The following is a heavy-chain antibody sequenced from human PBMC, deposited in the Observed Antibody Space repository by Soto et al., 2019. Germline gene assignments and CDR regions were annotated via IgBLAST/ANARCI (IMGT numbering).Heavy chain of an antibody. CDR3: TSRPSSITSPAVFAF. CDR1: GLTFSGHW. CDR2: IKPDGSET. V-gene: IGHV3-7*03. D-gene: IGHD3-10*01. J-gene: IGHJ4*02. Sequence: GGSLRLSGAASGLTFSGHWATWLRQTPGEGLQWVAAIKPDGSETLCVDAVKGRFTISRDNARNSLFLQMDSLRAEDTAVYYCTSRPSSITSPAVFAFWGQGPPVTVSS.